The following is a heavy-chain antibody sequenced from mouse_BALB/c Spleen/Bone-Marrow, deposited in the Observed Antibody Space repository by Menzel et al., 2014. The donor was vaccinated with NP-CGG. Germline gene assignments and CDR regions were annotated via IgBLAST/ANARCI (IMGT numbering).Heavy chain of an antibody. CDR3: ARPRPPGLPYYLDY. D-gene: IGHD3-2*01. CDR1: GYTFTSYV. V-gene: IGHV1-14*01. Sequence: VHVKQSGPELVKPGASVKMSCEASGYTFTSYVMHWVKQKPGQGLEWIGYINPYNDGTKYNERFKGKATLTSDKSSSTAYMELSSPTSEDSAVYFCARPRPPGLPYYLDYWGQGTTLTVSS. CDR2: INPYNDGT. J-gene: IGHJ2*01.